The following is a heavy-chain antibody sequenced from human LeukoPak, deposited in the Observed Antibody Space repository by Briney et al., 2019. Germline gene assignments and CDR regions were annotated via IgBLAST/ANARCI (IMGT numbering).Heavy chain of an antibody. Sequence: PGRSLRLSCAASGFTFSSYAMHWVRQAPGKGLEWVAVISYDGSNKYYADSMKGRFTISRDNSKNTLYLQMNSLRAEDTAVYYCARGYSYGTSRYYYGMDVWGQGTTVTVSS. CDR1: GFTFSSYA. CDR3: ARGYSYGTSRYYYGMDV. J-gene: IGHJ6*02. V-gene: IGHV3-30-3*01. D-gene: IGHD5-18*01. CDR2: ISYDGSNK.